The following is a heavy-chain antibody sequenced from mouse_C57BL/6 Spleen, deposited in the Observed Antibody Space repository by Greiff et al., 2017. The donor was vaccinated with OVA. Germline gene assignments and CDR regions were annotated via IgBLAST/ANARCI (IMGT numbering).Heavy chain of an antibody. CDR3: ARSDGYCDWYFDV. CDR2: IWRGGST. D-gene: IGHD2-3*01. Sequence: VQGVESGPGLVQPSQSLSITCTVSGFSLTSYGVHWVRQSPGKGLEWLGVIWRGGSTDYNAAFISRLSISKDNSKSQVFFKMNSLQADDTAIYYCARSDGYCDWYFDVWGTGTTVTVSS. J-gene: IGHJ1*03. CDR1: GFSLTSYG. V-gene: IGHV2-2*01.